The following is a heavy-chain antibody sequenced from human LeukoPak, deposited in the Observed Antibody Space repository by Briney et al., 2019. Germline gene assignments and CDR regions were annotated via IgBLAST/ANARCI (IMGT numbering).Heavy chain of an antibody. D-gene: IGHD3-10*01. CDR3: ATPAYYYGSGSYYTQFDY. CDR2: FDPEDGET. J-gene: IGHJ4*02. CDR1: GYALTELS. Sequence: ASVKVSCKVSGYALTELSMHWVRQAPGKGLEWMGGFDPEDGETIYAQKFQGRVTMTEDTSTDTAYMELSSLRSEDTAVYCCATPAYYYGSGSYYTQFDYWGQGTLVTVSS. V-gene: IGHV1-24*01.